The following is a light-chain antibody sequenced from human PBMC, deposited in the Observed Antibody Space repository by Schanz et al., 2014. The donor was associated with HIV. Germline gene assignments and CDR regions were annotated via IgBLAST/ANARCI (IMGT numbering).Light chain of an antibody. CDR3: AAWDDSLNGWV. J-gene: IGLJ3*02. CDR1: SSDFKTNA. CDR2: AGN. Sequence: QSVLTQAPSASGTPGQRVTISCSGSSSDFKTNAVLWYQQLPGAAPKLLIYAGNQRASGVPDRLSGSGSGTSASLVISGLQSEDEADYYCAAWDDSLNGWVFGGGTKLTVL. V-gene: IGLV1-44*01.